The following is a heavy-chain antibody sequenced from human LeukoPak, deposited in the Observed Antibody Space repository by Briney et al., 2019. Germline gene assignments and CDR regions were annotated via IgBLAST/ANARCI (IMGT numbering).Heavy chain of an antibody. J-gene: IGHJ4*02. Sequence: GASVKVPCKASGYTLTTYGLSWVRQAPGQGLEWLGWISTYDDNIKYAQSLQGRLTLTIDTSTSTAYMELRSLTSDDTAVYYCARGTYYDSSAYSGVRLFDYWGQGTLVTVSS. CDR1: GYTLTTYG. CDR3: ARGTYYDSSAYSGVRLFDY. V-gene: IGHV1-18*01. D-gene: IGHD3-22*01. CDR2: ISTYDDNI.